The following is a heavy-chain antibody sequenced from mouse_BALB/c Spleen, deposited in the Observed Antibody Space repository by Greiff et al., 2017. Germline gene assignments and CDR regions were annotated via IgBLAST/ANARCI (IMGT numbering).Heavy chain of an antibody. CDR2: ISDGGSYT. V-gene: IGHV5-4*02. CDR1: GFTFSDYY. CDR3: AITSLLYYAMDY. D-gene: IGHD6-1*01. Sequence: EVKLMESGGGLVKPGGSLKLSCAASGFTFSDYYMYWVRQTPEKRLEWVATISDGGSYTYYPDSVKGRFTISRDNAKNNLYLQMNSLQTEDTARYYCAITSLLYYAMDYWGQGTSVTVSS. J-gene: IGHJ4*01.